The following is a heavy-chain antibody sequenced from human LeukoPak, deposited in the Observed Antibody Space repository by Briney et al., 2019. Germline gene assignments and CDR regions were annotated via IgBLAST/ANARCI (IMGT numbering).Heavy chain of an antibody. CDR1: GGSISTSSHY. D-gene: IGHD3-10*01. Sequence: SETLSPTCTVSGGSISTSSHYWGWIRQPPGRGLEWIGFIYYTGTTNYNSSLWSRVTLSVDTSKNQFSLQLSSVTAADTAVYYCARAYYYVSGSYGLDVWGQGTTVTVS. J-gene: IGHJ6*02. V-gene: IGHV4-39*01. CDR3: ARAYYYVSGSYGLDV. CDR2: IYYTGTT.